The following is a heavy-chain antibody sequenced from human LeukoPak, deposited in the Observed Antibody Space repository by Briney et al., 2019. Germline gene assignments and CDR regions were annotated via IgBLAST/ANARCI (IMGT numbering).Heavy chain of an antibody. CDR2: IKQDGSEK. J-gene: IGHJ4*02. Sequence: GGSLRLSCAASGFTFSDYWMNWVRQPPGKGLEWVANIKQDGSEKHYVDSVKGRFTISRDNAKNSLYLQMNSLRAEGTAVYYCARDEPDYWGQGTLVTVSS. V-gene: IGHV3-7*01. CDR3: ARDEPDY. CDR1: GFTFSDYW.